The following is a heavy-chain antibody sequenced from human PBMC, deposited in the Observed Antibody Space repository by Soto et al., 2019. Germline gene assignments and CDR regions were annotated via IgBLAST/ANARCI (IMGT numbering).Heavy chain of an antibody. D-gene: IGHD4-17*01. CDR3: AKDKRQMTTVTSDAFDI. V-gene: IGHV3-9*01. CDR2: ISWNSGSI. Sequence: GGSLRLSCAASGFTFDDYAMHWVRQAPGKGLEWVSGISWNSGSIGYADSVKGRFTISRDNAKNSLYLQMNSLRAEDTALYYCAKDKRQMTTVTSDAFDIWGQGTMVTVSS. CDR1: GFTFDDYA. J-gene: IGHJ3*02.